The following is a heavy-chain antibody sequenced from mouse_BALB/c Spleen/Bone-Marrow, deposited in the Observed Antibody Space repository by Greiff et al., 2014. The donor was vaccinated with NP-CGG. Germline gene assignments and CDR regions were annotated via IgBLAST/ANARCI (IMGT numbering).Heavy chain of an antibody. CDR1: GYSITSGYY. CDR3: ARDRVFAY. CDR2: ISYDGSN. J-gene: IGHJ3*01. V-gene: IGHV3-6*02. Sequence: VQLVESGPGLVKPSQSLSLTCSVTGYSITSGYYWNWIRQFPGNKLEWMGYISYDGSNNYNPSLKNRISITRDTSKNQFFLKLNSVTTEDTATYYRARDRVFAYWGQGTLVTVSA. D-gene: IGHD3-1*01.